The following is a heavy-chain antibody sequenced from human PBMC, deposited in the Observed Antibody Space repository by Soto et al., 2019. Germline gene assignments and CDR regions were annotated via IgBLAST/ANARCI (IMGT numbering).Heavy chain of an antibody. Sequence: SETRSRTWPVYGGSFSSYYWSWIRQPPVKGLEWIGEVNHSGTTNYNPSLKSRVTISVDTSKNQFSLKLSSVTAADTAVYYCARGRGQISLYQYYIMDVWGQGTTVTVSS. CDR2: VNHSGTT. CDR3: ARGRGQISLYQYYIMDV. D-gene: IGHD3-10*01. J-gene: IGHJ6*02. CDR1: GGSFSSYY. V-gene: IGHV4-34*01.